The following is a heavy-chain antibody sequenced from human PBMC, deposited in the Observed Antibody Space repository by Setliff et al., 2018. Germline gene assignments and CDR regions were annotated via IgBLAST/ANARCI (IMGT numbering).Heavy chain of an antibody. V-gene: IGHV4-61*02. Sequence: LSLTCTVSGASLRSGSAYWGWLRQSAGKGLEWIGRVYTDGTTNYSPSPKSRVTISADTSKNHFSLRMTSVTAADTAVYFCAKEHVVISFVNNVHHHYGMDVWGQGTTVTVSS. D-gene: IGHD2-21*01. CDR3: AKEHVVISFVNNVHHHYGMDV. CDR2: VYTDGTT. CDR1: GASLRSGSAY. J-gene: IGHJ6*02.